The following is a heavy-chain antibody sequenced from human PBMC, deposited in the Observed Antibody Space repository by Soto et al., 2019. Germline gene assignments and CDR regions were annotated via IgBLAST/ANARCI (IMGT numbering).Heavy chain of an antibody. Sequence: ASLKVSCKASGYTFTSYGISWVRQAPGQGLEWMGWISAYNSNTNYAQKLQDRLTMTTATSTSTAYMGLRSLRSDDTAVYYCARVRTTMVRRVIIDLKFDPWGQGTLVTVSS. J-gene: IGHJ5*02. V-gene: IGHV1-18*01. CDR3: ARVRTTMVRRVIIDLKFDP. CDR2: ISAYNSNT. CDR1: GYTFTSYG. D-gene: IGHD3-10*01.